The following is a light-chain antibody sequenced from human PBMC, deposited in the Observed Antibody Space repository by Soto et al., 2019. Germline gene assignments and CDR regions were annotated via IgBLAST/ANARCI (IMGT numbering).Light chain of an antibody. CDR2: KAS. J-gene: IGKJ4*01. CDR1: QSIGSW. CDR3: QQYNSYSPLT. Sequence: DIQMTQSPSTLSASVGDRVTITCRASQSIGSWLAWYQQKPGKAPKLLIYKASALESGVPSRFSGSGSGTDFTLTISSLQPDDFATYYCQQYNSYSPLTFGGGTKVDIK. V-gene: IGKV1-5*03.